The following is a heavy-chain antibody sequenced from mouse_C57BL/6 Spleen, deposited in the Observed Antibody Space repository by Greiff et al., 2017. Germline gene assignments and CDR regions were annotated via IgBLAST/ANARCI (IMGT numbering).Heavy chain of an antibody. D-gene: IGHD1-1*01. CDR2: IYPGAGDT. CDR1: GYAFSSSW. V-gene: IGHV1-82*01. Sequence: VQLQQSGPELVKPGASVKISCKASGYAFSSSWMNWVKQRPGKGLEWNGRIYPGAGDTNYNGKFKGKATLTADKSSSTAYMQLSSLTSEDSAVYFCARITTVVADWYFDVWGTGTTVTVSS. J-gene: IGHJ1*03. CDR3: ARITTVVADWYFDV.